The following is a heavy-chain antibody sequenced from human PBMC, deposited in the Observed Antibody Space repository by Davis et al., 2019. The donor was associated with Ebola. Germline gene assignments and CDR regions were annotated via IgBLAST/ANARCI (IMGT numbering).Heavy chain of an antibody. CDR1: GFTFSSYG. V-gene: IGHV3-21*05. J-gene: IGHJ4*02. CDR3: VRDQDYAFDY. D-gene: IGHD4-17*01. Sequence: GGSLRLSCAASGFTFSSYGMHWVRQAPGKGLEWLSNIWTSDDLGHAESVKGRFTISRDNAKNSLYLQMNSLRDEDTAVYYCVRDQDYAFDYWGQGALVTVSS. CDR2: IWTSDDL.